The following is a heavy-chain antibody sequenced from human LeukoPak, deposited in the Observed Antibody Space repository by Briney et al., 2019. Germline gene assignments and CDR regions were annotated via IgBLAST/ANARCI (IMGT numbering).Heavy chain of an antibody. CDR2: IRSKANNYAT. Sequence: GGSLRLSCAASGFTFSGSTIHWVRQASGKGLEWVGHIRSKANNYATEYAASLKGRFTISRDDSKNTAFLQMNSLKTEDTAVYYCTRGSTYGTFDYWGQGTLVTVSS. J-gene: IGHJ4*02. CDR1: GFTFSGST. D-gene: IGHD2-2*01. V-gene: IGHV3-73*01. CDR3: TRGSTYGTFDY.